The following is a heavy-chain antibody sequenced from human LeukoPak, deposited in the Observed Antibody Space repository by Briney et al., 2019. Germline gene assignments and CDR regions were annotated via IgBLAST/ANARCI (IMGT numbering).Heavy chain of an antibody. Sequence: PSETLSFTCTVSAGSICSYYWSWIRQPPGKGLEWIGYIYYSGSTNYNPSLKSRVTISVDTSKNQFSLKLSSVTAADTAVYYCARSNWNELDYWGQGTLVTVSS. J-gene: IGHJ4*02. CDR3: ARSNWNELDY. CDR1: AGSICSYY. V-gene: IGHV4-59*01. D-gene: IGHD1-20*01. CDR2: IYYSGST.